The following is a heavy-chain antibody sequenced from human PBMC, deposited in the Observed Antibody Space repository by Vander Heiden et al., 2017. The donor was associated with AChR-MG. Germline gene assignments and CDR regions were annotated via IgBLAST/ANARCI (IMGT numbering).Heavy chain of an antibody. V-gene: IGHV3-30*18. Sequence: QVQLVESGGGVVQPGRSLRLSCAASGFTFSSYGMHWVRQATGKGLEWVAVISYDGSNKYYADSVKGRFTISRDNSKNTLYLQMNSLRAEDTAVYYCAKELVLFSRSGSLDYWGQGTLVTVSS. CDR1: GFTFSSYG. D-gene: IGHD3-10*01. CDR3: AKELVLFSRSGSLDY. CDR2: ISYDGSNK. J-gene: IGHJ4*02.